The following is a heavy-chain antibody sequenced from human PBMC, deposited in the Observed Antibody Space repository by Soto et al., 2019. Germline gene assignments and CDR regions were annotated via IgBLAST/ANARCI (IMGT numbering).Heavy chain of an antibody. D-gene: IGHD3-22*01. J-gene: IGHJ3*02. CDR2: IKSKTDGGTT. CDR1: GFTFSNAW. Sequence: LRLSCAASGFTFSNAWMSWVRQAPGKGLEWGGRIKSKTDGGTTDYAAPVKGRFTISRDDSKNTLYLQMNSQNPADTAVYYCTRVTYYYDTASALDICGQGTMVAV. V-gene: IGHV3-15*01. CDR3: TRVTYYYDTASALDI.